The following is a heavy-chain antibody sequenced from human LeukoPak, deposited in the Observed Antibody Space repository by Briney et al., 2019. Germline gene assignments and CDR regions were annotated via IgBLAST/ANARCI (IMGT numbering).Heavy chain of an antibody. V-gene: IGHV3-53*01. CDR3: ARPLLYYYGSETYFWFDP. J-gene: IGHJ5*02. CDR2: IYSGGST. Sequence: GGSLRLSCAASGFTVSSNYMSWVRQAPGKGLEWVSVIYSGGSTYYADSVKGRFTISRDNSKSTLYIQMNSLRAEDTAVYYCARPLLYYYGSETYFWFDPWGQGTLVTVSS. D-gene: IGHD3-10*01. CDR1: GFTVSSNY.